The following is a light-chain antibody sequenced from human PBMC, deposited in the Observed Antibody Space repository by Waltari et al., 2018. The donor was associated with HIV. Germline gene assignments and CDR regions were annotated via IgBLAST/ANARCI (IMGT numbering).Light chain of an antibody. CDR2: AAS. J-gene: IGKJ1*01. CDR1: QSIDDK. CDR3: QQYKNWPPLT. V-gene: IGKV3-15*01. Sequence: ETVMTQSPGTLSASPGAPVTLSCTASQSIDDKLAWYQQKPGQSPRLLIYAASTGATSVPGRFSGSGSGTQFTLTIRNLQSEDSAVYYCQQYKNWPPLTFGQGTKVEIK.